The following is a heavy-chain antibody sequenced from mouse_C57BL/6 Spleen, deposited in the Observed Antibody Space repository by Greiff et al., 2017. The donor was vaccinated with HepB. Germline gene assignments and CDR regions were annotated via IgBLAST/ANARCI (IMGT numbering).Heavy chain of an antibody. V-gene: IGHV1-61*01. CDR3: ARSIITTVVASSDY. D-gene: IGHD1-1*01. J-gene: IGHJ2*01. CDR1: GYTFTSYW. CDR2: IYPSDSET. Sequence: QVQLQQPGAELVRPGSSVKLSCKASGYTFTSYWMDWVKQRPGQGLEWIGNIYPSDSETHYNQKFKDKATLTVDKSSSTAYMQLSSLTSEDSAVYYCARSIITTVVASSDYWGQGTTLTVSS.